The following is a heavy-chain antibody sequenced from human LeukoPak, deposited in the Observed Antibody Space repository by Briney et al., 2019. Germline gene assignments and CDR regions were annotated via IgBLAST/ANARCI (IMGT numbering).Heavy chain of an antibody. CDR3: ARGVMVRGKDYYYGMDV. CDR2: IYHSGST. D-gene: IGHD3-10*01. J-gene: IGHJ6*02. Sequence: PSQTLSLTCAVSGGSISSGGYSWSWIRQPPGTGLEWIGYIYHSGSTYYNPSLKSRVTISVDRSKNQFSLKLSSVTAADTAVYYRARGVMVRGKDYYYGMDVWGQGTTVTVSS. V-gene: IGHV4-30-2*01. CDR1: GGSISSGGYS.